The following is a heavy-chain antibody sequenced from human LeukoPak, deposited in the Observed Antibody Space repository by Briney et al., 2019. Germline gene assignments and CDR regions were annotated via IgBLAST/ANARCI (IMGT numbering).Heavy chain of an antibody. Sequence: ASVKVSCKASGYTFTGYCMHWVRQAPGQGLEWMGWINPNSGGTNYAQKFQGRVTMTRDTSISTAYMELSRLRSDDTAVYYCARDEGIVVVPAAAYFDYWGQGTLVTVSS. J-gene: IGHJ4*02. CDR3: ARDEGIVVVPAAAYFDY. D-gene: IGHD2-2*01. CDR2: INPNSGGT. CDR1: GYTFTGYC. V-gene: IGHV1-2*02.